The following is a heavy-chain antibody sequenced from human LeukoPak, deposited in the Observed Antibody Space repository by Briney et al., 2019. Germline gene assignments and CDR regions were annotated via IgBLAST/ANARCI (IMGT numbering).Heavy chain of an antibody. Sequence: PGGSLRLSCAASGFTFSSYGMHWVRQAPGKGLEWVAFIRYDGSNKYYADSVKGRFTISRDNSKNTLYLQMNSLRAEDTAVYYCARADPLYYDILTGPIDYWGQGTLVTVSS. D-gene: IGHD3-9*01. J-gene: IGHJ4*02. CDR1: GFTFSSYG. CDR2: IRYDGSNK. V-gene: IGHV3-30*02. CDR3: ARADPLYYDILTGPIDY.